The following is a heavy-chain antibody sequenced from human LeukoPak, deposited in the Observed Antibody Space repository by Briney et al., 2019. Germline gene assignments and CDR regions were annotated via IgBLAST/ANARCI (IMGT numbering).Heavy chain of an antibody. CDR1: GFTFSSYW. CDR2: IKQDGSEK. D-gene: IGHD6-19*01. Sequence: PRGSLRLSCAASGFTFSSYWMSWVRQAPGKGLEWGANIKQDGSEKYYVDSVKGRFTISRDNAKNSLYLQMNSLRAEDTAVYYCARRSSPSGRDAFDIWGQGTMVTVSS. J-gene: IGHJ3*02. V-gene: IGHV3-7*01. CDR3: ARRSSPSGRDAFDI.